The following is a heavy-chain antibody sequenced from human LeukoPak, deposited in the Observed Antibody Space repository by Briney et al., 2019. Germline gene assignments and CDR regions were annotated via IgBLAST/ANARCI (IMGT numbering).Heavy chain of an antibody. CDR3: ATIDDIVVVSTAPPEDY. CDR2: FRSSSSHI. CDR1: GFPFSSYS. Sequence: GGPVRLSCVVSGFPFSSYSINWVRQATGKGLVWVSSFRSSSSHIFYADSVERRFTISRDNAKNSLYLQVNRLRAEDTAVYYCATIDDIVVVSTAPPEDYWGQETLVTVSS. J-gene: IGHJ4*02. D-gene: IGHD2-2*01. V-gene: IGHV3-21*01.